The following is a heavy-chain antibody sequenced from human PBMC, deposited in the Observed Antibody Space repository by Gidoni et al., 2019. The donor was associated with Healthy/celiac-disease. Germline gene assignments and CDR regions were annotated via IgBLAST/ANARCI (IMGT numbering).Heavy chain of an antibody. J-gene: IGHJ4*02. CDR1: VGTFSSYA. CDR3: ARAPHTAMVTVDY. D-gene: IGHD5-18*01. Sequence: QVQLVQSGAEVKKPGSSVKVSCKASVGTFSSYAISWVRQAPGQGLEWMGGIIPILGTANYAQKFQGRVTITADESTSTAYMELSSLRSEDTAVYYCARAPHTAMVTVDYWGQGTLVTVSS. V-gene: IGHV1-69*01. CDR2: IIPILGTA.